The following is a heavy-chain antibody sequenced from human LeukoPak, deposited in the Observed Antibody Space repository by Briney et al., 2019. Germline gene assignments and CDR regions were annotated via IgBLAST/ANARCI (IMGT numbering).Heavy chain of an antibody. V-gene: IGHV4-39*07. CDR3: ARFNSGSYQHYFDY. CDR1: GGSISSGSYY. D-gene: IGHD1-26*01. Sequence: PSETLSLTCTVSGGSISSGSYYWGWIRQPPGKGLEWIGSIYYSGSTYNNPSLKSRVTISVDTSKNQFSLKLSSVTAADTAVYYCARFNSGSYQHYFDYWGQGTLVTASS. CDR2: IYYSGST. J-gene: IGHJ4*02.